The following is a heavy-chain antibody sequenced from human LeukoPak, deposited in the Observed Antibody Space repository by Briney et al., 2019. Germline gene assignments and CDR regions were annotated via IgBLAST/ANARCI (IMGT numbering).Heavy chain of an antibody. Sequence: SETLSLTCTVSGGSISSGSYYWSWIRQPAGKGLEWIGRIYTSGSTNYNPSLKSRVTISVDTSKNQFSLKLSSVTAADTAVYYCARVGTGIYWYFDLWGRGTLVTVSS. CDR2: IYTSGST. CDR1: GGSISSGSYY. J-gene: IGHJ2*01. D-gene: IGHD7-27*01. V-gene: IGHV4-61*02. CDR3: ARVGTGIYWYFDL.